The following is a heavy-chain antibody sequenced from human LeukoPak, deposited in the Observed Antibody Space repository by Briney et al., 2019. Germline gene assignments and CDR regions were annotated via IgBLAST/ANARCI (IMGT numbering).Heavy chain of an antibody. D-gene: IGHD2-2*01. CDR3: ARGRPAVATFWFDP. Sequence: SETLSLTCAVYGGSFSGYYWSWIRQPPGKGLEWIGEINHSGSTNYNPSLKSRVTISVDTSKNQFSLKLSSVTAADTAVYYCARGRPAVATFWFDPWGQGTLVTVSS. J-gene: IGHJ5*02. CDR1: GGSFSGYY. V-gene: IGHV4-34*01. CDR2: INHSGST.